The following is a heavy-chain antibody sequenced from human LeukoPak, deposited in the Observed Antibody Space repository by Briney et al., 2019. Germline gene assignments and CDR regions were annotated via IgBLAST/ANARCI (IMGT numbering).Heavy chain of an antibody. CDR2: ITGSGVNT. CDR3: AKGTLASCSGASSYPLDY. Sequence: GGSLRLSCAASGFTFSSYAMAWVRLTPVKALEWVSAITGSGVNTYYADSVKGRFTISRDNSKNTLYLQMNSLRAEDTAVFFCAKGTLASCSGASSYPLDYWGQGTLVTVSS. J-gene: IGHJ4*02. CDR1: GFTFSSYA. V-gene: IGHV3-23*01. D-gene: IGHD2-15*01.